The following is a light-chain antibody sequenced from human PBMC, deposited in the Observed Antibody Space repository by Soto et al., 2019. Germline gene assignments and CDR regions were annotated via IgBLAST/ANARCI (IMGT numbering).Light chain of an antibody. CDR1: SGHSSYI. CDR2: LEGSGSY. Sequence: QLVLTQSSSASASLGSSVKLTCTQSSGHSSYIIAWHQQQPGKAPRYLMKLEGSGSYNKGSGVPDRFSGSSSGADRYLTISNLQSEDEADYYCETWDSNTWVFGGGTKLTVL. J-gene: IGLJ3*02. V-gene: IGLV4-60*03. CDR3: ETWDSNTWV.